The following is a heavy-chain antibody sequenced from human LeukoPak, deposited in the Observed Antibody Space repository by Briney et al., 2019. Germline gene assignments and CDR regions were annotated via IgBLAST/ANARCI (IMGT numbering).Heavy chain of an antibody. CDR3: ARDPPQWLVPDY. CDR1: GFTFSSYG. CDR2: IWYDGSNK. V-gene: IGHV3-33*01. D-gene: IGHD6-19*01. J-gene: IGHJ4*02. Sequence: GGSLRLSCAAPGFTFSSYGMHWVRQAPGKGLEGGAVIWYDGSNKYYADSVKGRFTISRDNSKNTLYLQMNSLRAEDTAVYYCARDPPQWLVPDYWGQGTLVTVSS.